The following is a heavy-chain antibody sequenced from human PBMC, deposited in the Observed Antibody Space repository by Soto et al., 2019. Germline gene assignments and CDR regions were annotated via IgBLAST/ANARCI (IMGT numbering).Heavy chain of an antibody. J-gene: IGHJ4*02. CDR2: ISAHNGNT. V-gene: IGHV1-18*01. Sequence: QVHLVQSGAEVKKPGASVKVSCKASGYTFTSYGITWVRQAPGQGLEWMGWISAHNGNTDYAPKLQGRVIVTRDTSTSTAYMELRSLTSNDTAVSYCARGRYGDYWGQGALVTVSS. CDR1: GYTFTSYG. D-gene: IGHD1-1*01. CDR3: ARGRYGDY.